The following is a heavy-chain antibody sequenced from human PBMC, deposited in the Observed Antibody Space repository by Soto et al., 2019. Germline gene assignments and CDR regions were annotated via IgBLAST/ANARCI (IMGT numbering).Heavy chain of an antibody. CDR3: TTNFNTGKKIDS. Sequence: EVQLVESGGGLVKPGGSLRLSCAASGFTFTNAWMNWVRQAPGKGLEWVGRIKSISDGGTTEYAAPVKGRFTISRDDSKNTLYLQMNSLKTEDTAMYYCTTNFNTGKKIDSWGQGTLVTVSS. V-gene: IGHV3-15*07. CDR1: GFTFTNAW. D-gene: IGHD3-3*01. J-gene: IGHJ4*02. CDR2: IKSISDGGTT.